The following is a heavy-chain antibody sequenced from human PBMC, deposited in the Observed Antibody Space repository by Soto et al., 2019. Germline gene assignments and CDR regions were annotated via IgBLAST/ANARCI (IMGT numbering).Heavy chain of an antibody. Sequence: GGSLRLSCAASGFTFSSYGMHWVRQAPGKGLEWVAVIWYDGSNKYYADSVKGRFTISRDDSKNTLYLQMNSLRAEDTAVYYCARDLGLVGATAGLDCWGQGTLVTVSS. CDR3: ARDLGLVGATAGLDC. J-gene: IGHJ4*02. CDR2: IWYDGSNK. CDR1: GFTFSSYG. V-gene: IGHV3-33*01. D-gene: IGHD1-26*01.